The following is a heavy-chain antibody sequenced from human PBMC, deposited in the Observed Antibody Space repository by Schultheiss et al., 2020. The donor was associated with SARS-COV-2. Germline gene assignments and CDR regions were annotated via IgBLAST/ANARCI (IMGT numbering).Heavy chain of an antibody. CDR1: GGSISSGGYY. V-gene: IGHV4-39*01. J-gene: IGHJ2*01. CDR3: ARLPGGSYWHFDL. CDR2: IYYSGST. D-gene: IGHD2-15*01. Sequence: SETLSLTCTVSGGSISSGGYYWSWIRQPPGKGLEWIGSIYYSGSTYYNPSLKSRVTISVDTSKNQFSLKLSSVTAADTAVYYCARLPGGSYWHFDLWGRGTLVTVSS.